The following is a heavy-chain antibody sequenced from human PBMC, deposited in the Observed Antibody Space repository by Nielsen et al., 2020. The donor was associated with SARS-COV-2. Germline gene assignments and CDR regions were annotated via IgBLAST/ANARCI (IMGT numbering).Heavy chain of an antibody. Sequence: GGSLRLSCAASGFTFSSYAMSWVRQAPGKGLEWVANIKQDGSEKYYVDSVKGRFTISRDNAKNSLYLQMNSLRAEDTAVYYCARDWGLLAYCGGDCYSWGQGTLVTVSS. V-gene: IGHV3-7*05. J-gene: IGHJ5*02. D-gene: IGHD2-21*02. CDR3: ARDWGLLAYCGGDCYS. CDR1: GFTFSSYA. CDR2: IKQDGSEK.